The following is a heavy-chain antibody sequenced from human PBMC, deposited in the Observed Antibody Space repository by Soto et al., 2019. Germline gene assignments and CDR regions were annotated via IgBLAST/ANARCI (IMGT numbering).Heavy chain of an antibody. V-gene: IGHV1-3*01. CDR2: INAGNGNT. Sequence: ASVKVSCKASGYTFTSYAMHWVRQAPGQRLEWMGWINAGNGNTKYSQKFQGRVTMTRDTSTSTAYMELSSLRSEDTAVYYCARDQLYYYDSSGYYSSWFDPWGQGTLVTVSS. CDR1: GYTFTSYA. J-gene: IGHJ5*02. CDR3: ARDQLYYYDSSGYYSSWFDP. D-gene: IGHD3-22*01.